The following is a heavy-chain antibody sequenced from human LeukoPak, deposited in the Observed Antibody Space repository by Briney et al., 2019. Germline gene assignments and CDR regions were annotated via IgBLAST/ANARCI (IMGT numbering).Heavy chain of an antibody. D-gene: IGHD3-10*01. Sequence: GGSLRLSCAASGFTVSSNYMSWVRQAPGKGLEWVSAISGSGGSTYYADSVKGRFTISRDNSENTLYLQMNSLRAEDTAVYYCAKRYYYASGSYYQEYYFDYWGQGTLVTVSS. CDR2: ISGSGGST. CDR3: AKRYYYASGSYYQEYYFDY. J-gene: IGHJ4*02. CDR1: GFTVSSNY. V-gene: IGHV3-23*01.